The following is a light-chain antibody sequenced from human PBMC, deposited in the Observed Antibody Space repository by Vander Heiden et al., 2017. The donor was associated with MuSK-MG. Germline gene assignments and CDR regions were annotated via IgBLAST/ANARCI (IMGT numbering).Light chain of an antibody. Sequence: EIVLTQSPGTLSLSPGEGATLSCRASQSISSSSLAWYQQKPGQAPRLLIYRASRRGNGNPDRFSGSGSGTDFTLTISRLEPEDFAVYYCQHYGSSPGITFGPGTKVDIK. CDR3: QHYGSSPGIT. V-gene: IGKV3-20*01. CDR1: QSISSSS. CDR2: RAS. J-gene: IGKJ3*01.